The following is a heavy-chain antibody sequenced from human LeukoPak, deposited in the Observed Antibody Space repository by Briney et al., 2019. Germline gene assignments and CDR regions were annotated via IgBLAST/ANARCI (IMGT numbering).Heavy chain of an antibody. D-gene: IGHD3-10*01. CDR1: GGSISSYC. V-gene: IGHV4-59*01. Sequence: SETLSLTCTVSGGSISSYCWSWIRQPPGKGLEWIGYIYYSGTTNCNPSLKSRVTISLDTSKNQFSLKLSSVTAADTAVYYCARAATYYYGSGSYYNNGVDYWGQGTLVTVSS. CDR3: ARAATYYYGSGSYYNNGVDY. CDR2: IYYSGTT. J-gene: IGHJ4*02.